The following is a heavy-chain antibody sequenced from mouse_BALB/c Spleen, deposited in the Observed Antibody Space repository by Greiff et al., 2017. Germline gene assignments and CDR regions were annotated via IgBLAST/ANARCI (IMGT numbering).Heavy chain of an antibody. CDR3: AYGNYAMDY. D-gene: IGHD2-1*01. Sequence: QVQLQQSGAELVKPGASVKLSCKASGYTFTSYWMHWVKQRPGQGLEWIGEINPSNGRTNYNEKFKSKATLTVDKSSSTAYMQLSSLTSEDSAVYYCAYGNYAMDYWGQGTSVTVSS. CDR1: GYTFTSYW. J-gene: IGHJ4*01. CDR2: INPSNGRT. V-gene: IGHV1S81*02.